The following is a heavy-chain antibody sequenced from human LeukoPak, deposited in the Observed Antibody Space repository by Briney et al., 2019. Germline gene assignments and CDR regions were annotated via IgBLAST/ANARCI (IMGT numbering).Heavy chain of an antibody. D-gene: IGHD3-10*01. J-gene: IGHJ4*02. CDR1: GFTFSSYA. Sequence: PGGSLRLSCAASGFTFSSYAMSWVRQAPGKGLEWVSAISGSGGSTYYADSVKGRFTISRDNSKNTLYLQMNSLRAEDTAVYYCAKIYYGSGSYNYFDYWGQGTLVTVSS. V-gene: IGHV3-23*01. CDR2: ISGSGGST. CDR3: AKIYYGSGSYNYFDY.